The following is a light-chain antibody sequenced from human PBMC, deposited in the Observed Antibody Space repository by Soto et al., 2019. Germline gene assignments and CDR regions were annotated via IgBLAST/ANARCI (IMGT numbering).Light chain of an antibody. CDR3: QQYNNWPLT. CDR2: AAS. CDR1: QSISSN. V-gene: IGKV3-15*01. J-gene: IGKJ1*01. Sequence: EIVMTQSPATLSVSPGERATLSCRASQSISSNLAWYQHKPGQAPRLLIYAASTRATGLPARFSGSGSGTEFTLTISSLQSEDFAVYSCQQYNNWPLTFGQGTKVEVK.